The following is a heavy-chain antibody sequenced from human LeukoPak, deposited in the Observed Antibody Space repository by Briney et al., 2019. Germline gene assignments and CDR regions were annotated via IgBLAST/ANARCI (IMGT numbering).Heavy chain of an antibody. J-gene: IGHJ4*02. D-gene: IGHD2-21*01. Sequence: GGSLRLSCAASGFTFSSYWMSWVRQAPGKGLEWVANIKQDGSEKYYVDSVKGRFTISRDNAKNSLYLQMNSLRAEDTAVYYCAKEGALSHIDYWGQGTLVTVSS. CDR2: IKQDGSEK. CDR3: AKEGALSHIDY. CDR1: GFTFSSYW. V-gene: IGHV3-7*03.